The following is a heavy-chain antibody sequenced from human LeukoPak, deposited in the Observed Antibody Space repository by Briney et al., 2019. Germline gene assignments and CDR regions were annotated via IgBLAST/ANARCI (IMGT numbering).Heavy chain of an antibody. D-gene: IGHD3-22*01. CDR2: IYYSGST. Sequence: PSETLSLTCTVSGGSVSSGSSYWSWIRQPPGKGLEWIGYIYYSGSTNYNPSLKSRVTISVDTSKNQFSLKLSSVTAADTAVYYCARGYDSSGYYYGPPRLVFDYWGQGTLVTVSS. J-gene: IGHJ4*02. V-gene: IGHV4-61*01. CDR1: GGSVSSGSSY. CDR3: ARGYDSSGYYYGPPRLVFDY.